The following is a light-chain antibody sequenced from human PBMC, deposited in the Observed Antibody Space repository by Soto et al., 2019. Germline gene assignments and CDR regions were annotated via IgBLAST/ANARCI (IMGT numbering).Light chain of an antibody. CDR2: GNS. J-gene: IGLJ2*01. CDR1: SSNIGAGYD. CDR3: QSYDSSRSVL. Sequence: QAVVTQPPSVSGAPGQRVTISCTGSSSNIGAGYDVHWYQQLPGTAPKLLIYGNSNRPSGVPDRFSGSKSGTSASLAITGLQAEDESDYFCQSYDSSRSVLFVGRTKVTVL. V-gene: IGLV1-40*01.